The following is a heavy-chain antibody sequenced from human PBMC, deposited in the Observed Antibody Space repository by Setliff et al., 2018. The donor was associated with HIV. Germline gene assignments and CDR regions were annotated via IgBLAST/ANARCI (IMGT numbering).Heavy chain of an antibody. J-gene: IGHJ4*02. V-gene: IGHV1-69*10. CDR3: VRVGPWYYGRSGYLASWDY. CDR2: TIPMSDIP. CDR1: GFTFNHYA. D-gene: IGHD3-22*01. Sequence: GASVKVSCKASGFTFNHYALSWVRQAPGQRPEWMGGTIPMSDIPNYAQNFQGGVTITADHSTTTTYMELSSLSSEDTAVYYCVRVGPWYYGRSGYLASWDYWGQGTQVTVSS.